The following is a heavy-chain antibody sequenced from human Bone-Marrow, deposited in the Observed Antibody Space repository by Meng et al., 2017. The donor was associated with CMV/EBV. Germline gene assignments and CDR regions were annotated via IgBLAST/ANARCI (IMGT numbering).Heavy chain of an antibody. CDR1: GFTFSSYW. Sequence: GESLKISCAASGFTFSSYWMSWVRQAPGKGLEWVSSISSSSSYIYYADSVKGRFTISRDNAKNSLYLQMSSLRAEDTAVYYCARASVLMVIYYYGMDVWGQGTTVTVSS. CDR2: ISSSSSYI. J-gene: IGHJ6*02. CDR3: ARASVLMVIYYYGMDV. D-gene: IGHD2-8*01. V-gene: IGHV3-21*01.